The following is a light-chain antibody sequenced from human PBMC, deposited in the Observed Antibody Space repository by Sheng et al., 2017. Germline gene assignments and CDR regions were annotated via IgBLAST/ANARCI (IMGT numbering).Light chain of an antibody. CDR1: QSISDF. CDR2: AAS. V-gene: IGKV1-39*01. CDR3: QQSYTTPRT. Sequence: DIQMTRSPSSLSASVGDRVTISCRASQSISDFLNWYQQKPGKAPQLLIYAASTLQSGVPSRFSGSGSGTDFTLTISSLQPEDFATYFCQQSYTTPRTFGQGTKVEFK. J-gene: IGKJ1*01.